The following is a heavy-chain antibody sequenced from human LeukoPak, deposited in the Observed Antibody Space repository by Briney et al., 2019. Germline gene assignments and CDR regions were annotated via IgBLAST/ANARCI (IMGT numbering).Heavy chain of an antibody. CDR2: INHSGST. CDR3: ARRRRQYCSSTSCYLGDYYYYYYMDV. V-gene: IGHV4-34*01. CDR1: GGSFSGYY. Sequence: SEALSLTCAVYGGSFSGYYWSWIRQPPGKGLEWIGEINHSGSTNYNPSLKSRVTISVDTSKNQFSLKLSSVTAADTAVYYCARRRRQYCSSTSCYLGDYYYYYYMDVWGKGTTVTISS. J-gene: IGHJ6*03. D-gene: IGHD2-2*01.